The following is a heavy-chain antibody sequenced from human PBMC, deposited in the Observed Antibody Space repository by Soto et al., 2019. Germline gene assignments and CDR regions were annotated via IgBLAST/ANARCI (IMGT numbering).Heavy chain of an antibody. J-gene: IGHJ4*02. D-gene: IGHD3-10*01. V-gene: IGHV4-39*01. Sequence: SETLSLTCPVSGGSISSSSYYWGWIRQPPGKGLEWIGSIYYSGSTYYNPSLKSRVTISVDTSKNQFSLKLSSVTAADTAVYYCARQWFGELDFDYWGQGTLVTVSS. CDR1: GGSISSSSYY. CDR3: ARQWFGELDFDY. CDR2: IYYSGST.